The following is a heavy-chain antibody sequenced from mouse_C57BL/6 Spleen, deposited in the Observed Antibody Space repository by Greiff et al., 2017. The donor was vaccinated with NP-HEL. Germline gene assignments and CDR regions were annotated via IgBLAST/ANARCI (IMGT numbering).Heavy chain of an antibody. CDR2: IRLKSDNYAT. CDR3: VYGSSYWYFDV. J-gene: IGHJ1*03. Sequence: EVMLVESGGGLVQPGGSMKLSCVASGFTFSNYWMNWVRQSPEKGLEWVAQIRLKSDNYATHYAESVKGRFTISRDDSKSSVYLQMNNLRAEDTGIYYCVYGSSYWYFDVWGTGTTVTVSS. CDR1: GFTFSNYW. D-gene: IGHD1-1*01. V-gene: IGHV6-3*01.